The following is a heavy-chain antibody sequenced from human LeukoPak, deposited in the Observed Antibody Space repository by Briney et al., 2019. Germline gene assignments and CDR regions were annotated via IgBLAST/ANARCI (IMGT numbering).Heavy chain of an antibody. J-gene: IGHJ4*02. D-gene: IGHD3-22*01. Sequence: ASVKVSCKASGYTFTSYAMNWVRQAPGQGPEWMGWISTNTGNPTYAQGFTGRFVFSLDTSVSTAYLQISSLKAEDTAVYYCARGAHYYDSSGYYYEFDYWGQGTLVTVSS. CDR3: ARGAHYYDSSGYYYEFDY. CDR1: GYTFTSYA. V-gene: IGHV7-4-1*02. CDR2: ISTNTGNP.